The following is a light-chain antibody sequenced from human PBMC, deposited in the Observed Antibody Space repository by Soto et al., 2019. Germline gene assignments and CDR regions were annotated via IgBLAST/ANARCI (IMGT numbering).Light chain of an antibody. V-gene: IGKV3-15*01. CDR2: GAS. CDR3: QQYNNWGT. Sequence: EIVMTQSPATLSVSPGERVTLSCRASQSVSSNLAWYQQKPGQAPRLLIYGASTRATGIPARFSGSGSGTEFTLTISSLQSEDVAVYYCQQYNNWGTFGQGTRVEIK. CDR1: QSVSSN. J-gene: IGKJ1*01.